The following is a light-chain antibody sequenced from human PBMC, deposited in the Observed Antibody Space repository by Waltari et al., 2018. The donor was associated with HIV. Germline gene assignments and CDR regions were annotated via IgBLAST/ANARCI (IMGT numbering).Light chain of an antibody. J-gene: IGLJ2*01. V-gene: IGLV8-61*01. Sequence: QTVVTQEPSFSVSPGGTVTLTCGLSSGSVSTTYYPSWYQHTPGQAPRTLIYNTNTRSSGVPDRFSGSILGNKAALNITGAQADDECEYYCVLYMGSGISVFGGGTKLTVL. CDR2: NTN. CDR1: SGSVSTTYY. CDR3: VLYMGSGISV.